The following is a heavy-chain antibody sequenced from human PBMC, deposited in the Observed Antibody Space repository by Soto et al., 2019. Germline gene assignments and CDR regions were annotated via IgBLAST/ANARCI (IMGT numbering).Heavy chain of an antibody. CDR1: GFTFSSYA. CDR3: VKWIEKYCSSTSCPVDY. Sequence: GGSLRLSCSASGFTFSSYAMHWVRQAPGKGLEYVSAISSNGGSTYYADSVKGRFTISRDNSKNTLYLQMSSLRAEDTAVYYCVKWIEKYCSSTSCPVDYWGQGTLVTVSS. V-gene: IGHV3-64D*08. CDR2: ISSNGGST. J-gene: IGHJ4*02. D-gene: IGHD2-2*01.